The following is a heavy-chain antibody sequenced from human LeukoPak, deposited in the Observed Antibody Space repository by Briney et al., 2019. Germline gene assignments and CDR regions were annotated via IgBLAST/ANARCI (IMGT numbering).Heavy chain of an antibody. CDR1: GFTFSSYA. J-gene: IGHJ4*02. CDR3: VRGITTPDC. Sequence: GGSLRLSCAASGFTFSSYAMTWVRQAPGKGLEWVSGITRGGGTYYADSVKGRFTISRDNSKNTLYLQMSGLRAEDTAVYYCVRGITTPDCWGQGTLVTVSS. CDR2: ITRGGGT. D-gene: IGHD3-3*01. V-gene: IGHV3-23*01.